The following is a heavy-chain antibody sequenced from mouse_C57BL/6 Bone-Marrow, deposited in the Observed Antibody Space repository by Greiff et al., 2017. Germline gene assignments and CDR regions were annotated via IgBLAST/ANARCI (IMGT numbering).Heavy chain of an antibody. CDR1: GYTFTSYW. D-gene: IGHD1-1*01. Sequence: QVQLQQPGAELVMPGASVKLSCKASGYTFTSYWMHWVKQRPGQGLEWIGEIDPSDSYTNYNQKFKGKSTLTVDKSSSTAYMQLSSLTSEDSAVYYCAREGTVVSYYCDYWGQGTTLTVSS. CDR3: AREGTVVSYYCDY. J-gene: IGHJ2*01. V-gene: IGHV1-69*01. CDR2: IDPSDSYT.